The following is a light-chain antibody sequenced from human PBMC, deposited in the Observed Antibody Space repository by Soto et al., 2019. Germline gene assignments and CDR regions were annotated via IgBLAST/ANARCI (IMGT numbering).Light chain of an antibody. CDR3: QKYSNWPRK. Sequence: EVVLTHSPGTLSFSPSKLATLSFSSSPSGTSSYLAWYQQKPGKAPKLLIYGASIRESGIPARFSGSGSGTEFTLTISSLQSEDFAVYYCQKYSNWPRKFGQGTKVDIK. CDR2: GAS. CDR1: PSGTSSY. J-gene: IGKJ1*01. V-gene: IGKV3D-7*01.